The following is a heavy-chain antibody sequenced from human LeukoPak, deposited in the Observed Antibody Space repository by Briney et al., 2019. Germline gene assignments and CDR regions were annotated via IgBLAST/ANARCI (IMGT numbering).Heavy chain of an antibody. Sequence: GGSLRLSCAASGFTFDSFAMNWVRQAPGKGLEWVANIESDGSEKNYVDSVKGRFTISRDNAKNSLYLQMNSLRAEDTAVYYCAGGMGWISDYWGQGTLVTVSS. V-gene: IGHV3-7*03. CDR3: AGGMGWISDY. D-gene: IGHD6-19*01. CDR1: GFTFDSFA. CDR2: IESDGSEK. J-gene: IGHJ4*02.